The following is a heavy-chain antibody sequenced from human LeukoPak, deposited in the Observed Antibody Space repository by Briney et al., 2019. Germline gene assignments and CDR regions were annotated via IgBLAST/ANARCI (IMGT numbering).Heavy chain of an antibody. D-gene: IGHD3-22*01. V-gene: IGHV3-23*01. J-gene: IGHJ4*02. CDR2: ISGGGRST. CDR1: GFTFSTCA. Sequence: GGSLRLSCAASGFTFSTCAMSWVRQAPGKGLEWVSTISGGGRSTDYADSVKGHFTISRDNSKNTLYLQMNSLRAEDTAVYYCARNGFESSGYYEIDSWGQGTLVTVSS. CDR3: ARNGFESSGYYEIDS.